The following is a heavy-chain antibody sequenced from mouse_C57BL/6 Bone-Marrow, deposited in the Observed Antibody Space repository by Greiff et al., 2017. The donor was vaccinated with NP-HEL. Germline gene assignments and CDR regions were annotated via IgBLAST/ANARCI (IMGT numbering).Heavy chain of an antibody. D-gene: IGHD1-1*01. Sequence: QVQLQQPGAELVRPGTSVKLSCKASGYTFTSYWMHWVKQRPGQGLEWIGVIDPSDSYTNYTQKFKGKATLTVDTSSSTAYMQLSSLTSEDSAVYYCARNPSSTTVVDWYFGGWGTGTTVTVS. CDR2: IDPSDSYT. CDR3: ARNPSSTTVVDWYFGG. J-gene: IGHJ1*03. V-gene: IGHV1-59*01. CDR1: GYTFTSYW.